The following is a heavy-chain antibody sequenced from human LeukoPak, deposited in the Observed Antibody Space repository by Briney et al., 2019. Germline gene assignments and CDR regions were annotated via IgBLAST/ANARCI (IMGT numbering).Heavy chain of an antibody. CDR3: AKDPHRYYYDSSGLPL. CDR1: AFTFSSFW. J-gene: IGHJ4*02. Sequence: PGGSLRLSCAASAFTFSSFWMSWVRQAPGKGLEWVAVISYDGSNKYYADSVKGRFTISRDNSKNTLYLQMNSLRAEDTAVYYCAKDPHRYYYDSSGLPLWGQGTLVTVSS. CDR2: ISYDGSNK. D-gene: IGHD3-22*01. V-gene: IGHV3-30*18.